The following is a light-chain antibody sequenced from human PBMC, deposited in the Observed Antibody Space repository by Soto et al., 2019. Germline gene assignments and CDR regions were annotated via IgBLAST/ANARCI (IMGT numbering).Light chain of an antibody. CDR2: DNN. CDR1: SSNIGNSY. V-gene: IGLV1-51*01. Sequence: QSVLTQPPSVSAAPGQKVTISCSGSSSNIGNSYVSWYQQLPGTAPKLLIYDNNKRPSGIPDRFSGSKSGTSATLGITGLQTGDEADYYCETWDSSLSAGVFGGGTKLTVL. CDR3: ETWDSSLSAGV. J-gene: IGLJ2*01.